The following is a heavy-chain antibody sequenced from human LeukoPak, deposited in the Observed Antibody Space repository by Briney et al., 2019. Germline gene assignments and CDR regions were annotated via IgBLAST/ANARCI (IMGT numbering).Heavy chain of an antibody. CDR1: GFTFSSYA. CDR2: ISSNGGAT. CDR3: ARGRLEVTALDY. J-gene: IGHJ4*02. Sequence: GGSLRLSCAASGFTFSSYAIHWVRQAPGKGLEYVATISSNGGATYYANSLKGRFTISRDNSKNTLYLQMGSLRAEDMAVYFYARGRLEVTALDYWGQGTLVTVSS. V-gene: IGHV3-64*01. D-gene: IGHD2-21*02.